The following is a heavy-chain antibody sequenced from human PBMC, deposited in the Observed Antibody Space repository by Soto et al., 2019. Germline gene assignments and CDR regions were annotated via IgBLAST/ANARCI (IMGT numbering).Heavy chain of an antibody. CDR3: ARDPVSIYRPPHLTRGMDV. Sequence: GASVKVSCKASGYTFTSYGISWVRQAPGQGLEWMGWISAYNGNTNYAQKLQGRVTMTTDTSTSTAYMELRSLRSDDTAVYYCARDPVSIYRPPHLTRGMDVWGQGTTVTVYS. CDR1: GYTFTSYG. J-gene: IGHJ6*02. CDR2: ISAYNGNT. V-gene: IGHV1-18*04. D-gene: IGHD5-18*01.